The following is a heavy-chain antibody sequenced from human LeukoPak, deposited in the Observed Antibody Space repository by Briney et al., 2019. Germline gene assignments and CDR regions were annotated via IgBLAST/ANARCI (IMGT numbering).Heavy chain of an antibody. J-gene: IGHJ4*02. CDR1: GDSVSSNRAS. V-gene: IGHV6-1*01. Sequence: SPTLSLTCAISGDSVSSNRASWTWTRQSPSRGLEWLGRTYYRSKWYNDYAVSVKSRTTINPDTSKNQFSLQLNSVTPEDTAVYYCARAAIDTSGYYSFDYWGQGTVVTVSS. CDR2: TYYRSKWYN. CDR3: ARAAIDTSGYYSFDY. D-gene: IGHD3-22*01.